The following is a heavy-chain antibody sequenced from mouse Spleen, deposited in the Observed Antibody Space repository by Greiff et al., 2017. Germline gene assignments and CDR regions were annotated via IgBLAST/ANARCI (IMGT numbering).Heavy chain of an antibody. D-gene: IGHD2-1*01. J-gene: IGHJ3*01. Sequence: QVQLQQPGTELVKPGASVNLSCKASGYTFTSYWMHWVRQRPGQGLEWIGNFNPSNGDTDYNEKFKSKATLTVDKSSSTAYMQLSSLTSEDSAVYYCTRSVCYGNYGFAYWGQGTLVTVSA. CDR2: FNPSNGDT. CDR3: TRSVCYGNYGFAY. V-gene: IGHV1-53*01. CDR1: GYTFTSYW.